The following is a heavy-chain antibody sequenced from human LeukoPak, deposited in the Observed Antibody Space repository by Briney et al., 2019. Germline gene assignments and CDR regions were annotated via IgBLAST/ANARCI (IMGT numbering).Heavy chain of an antibody. D-gene: IGHD3-3*01. J-gene: IGHJ4*02. CDR1: GFTFSSYA. CDR3: AKGGPDFWEWFYYFDY. V-gene: IGHV3-23*01. Sequence: GGSLRLSCAASGFTFSSYAMSWVRQAPGKGLEWVSAISGSGGSTYYADSVKGRFTISRDNSKNTLYLQMNSLRAEDTAVYYCAKGGPDFWEWFYYFDYWGQGTLVTVSS. CDR2: ISGSGGST.